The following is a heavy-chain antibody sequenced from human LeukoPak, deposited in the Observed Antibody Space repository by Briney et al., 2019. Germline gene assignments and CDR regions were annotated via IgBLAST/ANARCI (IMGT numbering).Heavy chain of an antibody. CDR1: GYSISSGYY. J-gene: IGHJ1*01. CDR2: IYHSGST. Sequence: SETLSLTCSVSGYSISSGYYWGWIRQPPGKGLEWIGSIYHSGSTYYNPSLKSRVTISVDTSKNQFSLKLTSVTAADTAAYYCARAYGGNSQYFQHWGQGTLVTVSS. V-gene: IGHV4-38-2*02. CDR3: ARAYGGNSQYFQH. D-gene: IGHD4-23*01.